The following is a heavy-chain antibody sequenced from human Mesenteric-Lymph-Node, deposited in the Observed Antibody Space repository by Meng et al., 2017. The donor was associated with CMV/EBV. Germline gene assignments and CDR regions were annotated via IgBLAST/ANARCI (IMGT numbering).Heavy chain of an antibody. CDR1: GYTFPSYG. J-gene: IGHJ5*02. CDR2: ISAYNGNT. V-gene: IGHV1-18*01. CDR3: ARVDIVVVPAHGAEDP. D-gene: IGHD2-2*01. Sequence: ASVKVSCKASGYTFPSYGISWVRQAPGQGLEWMGWISAYNGNTNYAQKPQGRVTMTTDTSTSTAYMELRSLRSDDTAVYYCARVDIVVVPAHGAEDPWGQGTLVTVSS.